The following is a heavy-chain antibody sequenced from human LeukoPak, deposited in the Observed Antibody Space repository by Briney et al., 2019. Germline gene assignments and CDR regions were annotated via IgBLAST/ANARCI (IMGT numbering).Heavy chain of an antibody. D-gene: IGHD3-3*01. CDR3: ASFRGFGVVITYFDY. J-gene: IGHJ4*02. CDR2: INPSGGST. V-gene: IGHV1-46*01. CDR1: GYTFTSYY. Sequence: ASVKVSCKASGYTFTSYYMHWVRQAPGQGLEWMGIINPSGGSTSYAQKFQGRVTMTRDTSTSTVYMELSSLRSEDTAVYYCASFRGFGVVITYFDYWGQGTLVTVPS.